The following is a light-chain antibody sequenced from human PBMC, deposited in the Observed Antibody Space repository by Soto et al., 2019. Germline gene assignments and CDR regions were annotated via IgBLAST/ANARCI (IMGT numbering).Light chain of an antibody. CDR1: KSNIADNT. CDR2: YNN. V-gene: IGLV1-44*01. Sequence: QSVLTQPLSASGTPGQRVTLSCSGSKSNIADNTVLWYQHLSGTAPKLLIYYNNQRPAGVPDRFSASKSGTSASLAISGLQSDDEADYYCAAWDDSLKGYVFGSGTKLTVL. J-gene: IGLJ1*01. CDR3: AAWDDSLKGYV.